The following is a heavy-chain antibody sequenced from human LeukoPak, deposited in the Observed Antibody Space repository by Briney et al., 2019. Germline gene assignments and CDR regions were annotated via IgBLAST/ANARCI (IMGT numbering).Heavy chain of an antibody. CDR1: GGSISSSSYY. CDR3: AIHYGSDFWSEY. D-gene: IGHD3-3*01. CDR2: IYYSGST. V-gene: IGHV4-39*01. Sequence: SETLSLTCTVSGGSISSSSYYWGWIRQPPGKGLEWIGSIYYSGSTYYNPSLKSRVTISVDTSKNQFSLKLSSVTAADTALYYFAIHYGSDFWSEYCGQGTLDTVPS. J-gene: IGHJ4*02.